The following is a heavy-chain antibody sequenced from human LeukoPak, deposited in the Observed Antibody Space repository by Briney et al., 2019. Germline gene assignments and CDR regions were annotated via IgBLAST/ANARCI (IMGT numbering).Heavy chain of an antibody. V-gene: IGHV4-39*07. CDR1: GGSISSSSYY. J-gene: IGHJ6*03. D-gene: IGHD3-9*01. CDR2: IYYSGST. CDR3: ARIGNFDWLLGFSDYYMDV. Sequence: PSETLSLTCTVSGGSISSSSYYWGWIRQPPGKGLEWIGSIYYSGSTYYNPSLKSRVTISVDTSKNQFSLKLSSVTAADTAVYYCARIGNFDWLLGFSDYYMDVWGKGTTVTVSS.